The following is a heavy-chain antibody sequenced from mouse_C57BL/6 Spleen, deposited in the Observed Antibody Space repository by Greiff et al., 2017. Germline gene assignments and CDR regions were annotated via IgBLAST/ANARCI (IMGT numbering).Heavy chain of an antibody. CDR2: IDPSDSYT. CDR3: ATYYSNFSWFAY. J-gene: IGHJ3*01. D-gene: IGHD2-5*01. Sequence: QVQLQQPEAELVMPGASVTLSCKASGYTFTSYWMHWVKQRPGQGLEWIGEIDPSDSYTNSNQKFKGKSTLTVDKSSRTAYMQLSSLTSEDSAVYYCATYYSNFSWFAYWGQGTLVTVSA. V-gene: IGHV1-69*01. CDR1: GYTFTSYW.